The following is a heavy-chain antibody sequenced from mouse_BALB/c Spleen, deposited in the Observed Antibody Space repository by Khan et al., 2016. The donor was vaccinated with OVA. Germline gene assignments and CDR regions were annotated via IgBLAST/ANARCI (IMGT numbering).Heavy chain of an antibody. Sequence: EVQLQESGPDLVKPSQSLSLTCTVTGYSITSGYAWHWIRQFPGNKLEWMAYIYSSGSINYNPSLKSRISVTRDTSKNQFFLQLNSVTSGDTATYCCTRDGNYMDYWGQGTSVTVSS. CDR3: TRDGNYMDY. V-gene: IGHV3-1*02. J-gene: IGHJ4*01. D-gene: IGHD2-1*01. CDR2: IYSSGSI. CDR1: GYSITSGYA.